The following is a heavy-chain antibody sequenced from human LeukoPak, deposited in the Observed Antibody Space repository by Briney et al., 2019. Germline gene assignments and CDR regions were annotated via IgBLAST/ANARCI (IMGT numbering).Heavy chain of an antibody. D-gene: IGHD1-14*01. CDR2: ISAYNGNT. CDR3: ARSKPVESWFDP. CDR1: GYTFTSYG. J-gene: IGHJ5*02. Sequence: APVKVSCKASGYTFTSYGISWVRQAPGQGLEGMGWISAYNGNTSYAQKLQGRVTMTTDTSTSTAYMELRSLRSDDTAVYYCARSKPVESWFDPWGQGTLVTVSS. V-gene: IGHV1-18*04.